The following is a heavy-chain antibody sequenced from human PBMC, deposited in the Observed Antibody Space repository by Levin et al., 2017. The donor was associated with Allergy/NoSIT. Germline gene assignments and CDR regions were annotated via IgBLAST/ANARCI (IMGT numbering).Heavy chain of an antibody. J-gene: IGHJ5*02. CDR3: ARGIYFCSGGSCYSNGWFDP. CDR1: GFIVSGNY. Sequence: PGGSLRLSCAVSGFIVSGNYMAWVRQAPGKGLEWVSIIYSGGSTYYSDSVKGRFTISRDNSNNTLFLQMNNLRPDDTAVYYCARGIYFCSGGSCYSNGWFDPWGQGTQVTVSS. V-gene: IGHV3-53*01. D-gene: IGHD2-15*01. CDR2: IYSGGST.